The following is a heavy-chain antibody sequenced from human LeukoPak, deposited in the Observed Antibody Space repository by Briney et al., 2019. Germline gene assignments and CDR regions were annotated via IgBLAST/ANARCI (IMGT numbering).Heavy chain of an antibody. CDR1: GFTFSSYA. Sequence: PGGSLRLPCAASGFTFSSYAMSWVRQAPGKGLEWVSAISGSGGSTYYADSVKGRFTISRDNSKNTLYLQMNSLRAEDTAVYYCAKDNEYGDYFDYWGQGTLVTVSS. J-gene: IGHJ4*02. D-gene: IGHD4-17*01. V-gene: IGHV3-23*01. CDR3: AKDNEYGDYFDY. CDR2: ISGSGGST.